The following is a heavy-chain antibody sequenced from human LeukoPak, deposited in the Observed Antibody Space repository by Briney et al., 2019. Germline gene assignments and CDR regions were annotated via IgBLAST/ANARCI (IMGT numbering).Heavy chain of an antibody. V-gene: IGHV4-39*07. CDR2: IYYSGST. D-gene: IGHD6-13*01. Sequence: SSETLSLTCTVSGGSISSSSYYWGWIRQPPGKGLEWIGSIYYSGSTNYNPSLKSRVTISVDTSKNQFSLKLSSVTAADTAVYYCARAEYSSSWFDYWGQGTLATVSS. CDR1: GGSISSSSYY. CDR3: ARAEYSSSWFDY. J-gene: IGHJ4*02.